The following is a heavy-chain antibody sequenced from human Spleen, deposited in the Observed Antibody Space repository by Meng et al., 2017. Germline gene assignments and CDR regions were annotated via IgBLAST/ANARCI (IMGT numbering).Heavy chain of an antibody. CDR2: IGHSGTT. CDR1: GGSTSSGEYY. Sequence: QLQLQESGSGLVKPSQTLSLTCSVSGGSTSSGEYYWSWIRQPPGKGLEWIGSIGHSGTTYYTPSLRRRVTVSIDTSKNQFSLEVTSVTAADTAVYYCVRSSGWVRTGFDPWGQGTLVTVSS. V-gene: IGHV4-30-2*03. CDR3: VRSSGWVRTGFDP. D-gene: IGHD6-19*01. J-gene: IGHJ5*02.